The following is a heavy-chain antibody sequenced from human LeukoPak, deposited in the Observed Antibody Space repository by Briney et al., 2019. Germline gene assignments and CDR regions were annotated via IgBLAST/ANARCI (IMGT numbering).Heavy chain of an antibody. Sequence: PSETLSLTCAVYGGSFSGYYWSWIRQPPGKGLEWIGEINHSGSTNYNPSLKSRVTISVDTSKNQFSLNLTSVTAADTAVYYCARATLYNWFDPWGQGTLVTVSS. CDR3: ARATLYNWFDP. CDR1: GGSFSGYY. J-gene: IGHJ5*02. V-gene: IGHV4-34*01. CDR2: INHSGST.